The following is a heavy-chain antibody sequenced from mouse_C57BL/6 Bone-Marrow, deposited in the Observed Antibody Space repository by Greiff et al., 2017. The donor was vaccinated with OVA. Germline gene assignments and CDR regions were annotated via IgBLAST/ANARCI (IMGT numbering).Heavy chain of an antibody. D-gene: IGHD2-3*01. CDR3: ARGGLYDGYYYAMDY. CDR2: INPDSSTI. V-gene: IGHV4-1*01. Sequence: EVQLVESGGGLVQPGGSLKLSCAASGIDFSRYWMSWVRRAPGKGLEWIGEINPDSSTINYAPSLKDKFIISRDNAKNTLYLQMSKVRSEDTALYYCARGGLYDGYYYAMDYWGQGTSVTVSS. CDR1: GIDFSRYW. J-gene: IGHJ4*01.